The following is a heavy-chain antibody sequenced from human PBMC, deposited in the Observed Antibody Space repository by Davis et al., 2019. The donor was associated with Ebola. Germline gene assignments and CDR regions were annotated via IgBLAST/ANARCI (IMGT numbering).Heavy chain of an antibody. Sequence: GESLKISCAASGFTFSSHAMHWVRQAPGKGLEWVAVISYDGSNKYYADSVKGRFTISRDNSKNTLYLQMNSLRAEDTAVYYCARALGYGMDVWGQGTTVTVSS. J-gene: IGHJ6*02. V-gene: IGHV3-30-3*01. CDR3: ARALGYGMDV. CDR2: ISYDGSNK. D-gene: IGHD3-16*01. CDR1: GFTFSSHA.